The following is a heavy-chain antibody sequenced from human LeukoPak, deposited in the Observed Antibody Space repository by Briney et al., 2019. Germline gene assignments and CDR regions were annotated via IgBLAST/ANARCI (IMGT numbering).Heavy chain of an antibody. CDR3: ASGYPRNWFDP. D-gene: IGHD3-22*01. CDR2: IYYSGST. V-gene: IGHV4-59*01. CDR1: GGSISSYY. Sequence: SETLSLTCTVSGGSISSYYWSWIRQPPGKGLEWIGYIYYSGSTNCNPSLKSRVTISVDTSKNQFSLKLSSVTAADTAVYYCASGYPRNWFDPWGQGTLVTVSS. J-gene: IGHJ5*02.